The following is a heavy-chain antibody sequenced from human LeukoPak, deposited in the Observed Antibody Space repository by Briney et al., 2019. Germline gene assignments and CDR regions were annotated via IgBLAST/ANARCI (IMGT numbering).Heavy chain of an antibody. CDR1: GFTFCRYN. V-gene: IGHV3-21*01. J-gene: IGHJ4*02. CDR2: ISSRSSYI. Sequence: GGSLRLSCAVSGFTFCRYNMRSGRQAPGKGLEWVSSISSRSSYIFYADSVKGRFTISRDNAKKSLYLQMNSLRAEDTAVYYCASGVNYFDSWGQGTLVTVSS. CDR3: ASGVNYFDS.